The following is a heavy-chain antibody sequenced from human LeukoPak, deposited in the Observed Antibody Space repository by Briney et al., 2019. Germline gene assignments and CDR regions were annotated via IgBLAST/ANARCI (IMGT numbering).Heavy chain of an antibody. J-gene: IGHJ3*02. CDR3: ARDPSIAAAGTRDGAFDI. CDR1: GGSISNYY. CDR2: IYNTGDT. Sequence: SETLSLTCTVSGGSISNYYWSWIRQPPGKGLEWIGYIYNTGDTNHNPSLKSRVTISIDTSKNQFSLNLNSVTAADTAVYYCARDPSIAAAGTRDGAFDIWGQGTMVTVSS. V-gene: IGHV4-4*08. D-gene: IGHD6-13*01.